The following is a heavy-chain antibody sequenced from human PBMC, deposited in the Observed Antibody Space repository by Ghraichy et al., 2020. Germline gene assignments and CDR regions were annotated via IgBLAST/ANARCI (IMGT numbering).Heavy chain of an antibody. CDR2: INHSGST. J-gene: IGHJ3*02. Sequence: SETLSLTCAVYGGSFSGYYWSWIRQPPGKGLEWIGEINHSGSTNYNPSLKSRVTISVDTSKNQFSLKLSSVTAADTAVYYCARGSRWALRAFDIWGQGTMVTVSS. CDR1: GGSFSGYY. V-gene: IGHV4-34*01. CDR3: ARGSRWALRAFDI. D-gene: IGHD4-17*01.